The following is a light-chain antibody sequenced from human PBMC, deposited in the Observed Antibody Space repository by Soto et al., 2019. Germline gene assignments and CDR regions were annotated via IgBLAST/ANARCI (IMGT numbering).Light chain of an antibody. CDR2: DSF. Sequence: IVLTQSPATLSFSPGESATLSCRASQSIAIYLAWYQQKSGQSPRLLIYDSFNRAPGIPDRFSGSGSGTDFTLTISSLEPEDFAVYYCLQRVTWPWTFGQGTTVEIK. CDR3: LQRVTWPWT. CDR1: QSIAIY. V-gene: IGKV3-11*01. J-gene: IGKJ1*01.